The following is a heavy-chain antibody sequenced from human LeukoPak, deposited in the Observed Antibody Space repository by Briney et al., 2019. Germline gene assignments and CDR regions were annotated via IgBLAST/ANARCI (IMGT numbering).Heavy chain of an antibody. J-gene: IGHJ4*02. Sequence: SVKVSCTASGGTFSSYAISWVRQAPGQGLEWMGGIIPIFGTANYAQKFQGRVTITADESTSTAYMELSSLRSEDTAVYYCARVAAAGRSKSPKRYYFDYWGQGTLVTVSS. V-gene: IGHV1-69*13. CDR1: GGTFSSYA. CDR2: IIPIFGTA. D-gene: IGHD6-13*01. CDR3: ARVAAAGRSKSPKRYYFDY.